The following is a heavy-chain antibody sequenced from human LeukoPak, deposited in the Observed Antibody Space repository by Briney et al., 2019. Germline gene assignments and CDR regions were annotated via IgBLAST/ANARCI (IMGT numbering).Heavy chain of an antibody. D-gene: IGHD2-2*02. J-gene: IGHJ4*02. CDR3: ARGYCTSTSCYNDY. CDR1: GFTFSSYW. CDR2: ISDGGSTT. V-gene: IGHV3-74*01. Sequence: TGGSLRLSCAASGFTFSSYWMHWVRQAPGKGLVWVSRISDGGSTTTYADSVKGRFTISRDNSKNTLYLQMNSLRTEDTAVYSCARGYCTSTSCYNDYWGQGTLVTVSS.